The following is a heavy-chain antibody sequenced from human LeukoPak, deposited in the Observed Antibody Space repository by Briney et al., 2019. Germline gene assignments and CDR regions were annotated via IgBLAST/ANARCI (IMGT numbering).Heavy chain of an antibody. CDR1: GYTFTSYA. D-gene: IGHD1-1*01. J-gene: IGHJ6*02. CDR3: ARDRRYGYYYGMDV. CDR2: INTNTGNP. V-gene: IGHV7-4-1*02. Sequence: ASVKVSCEASGYTFTSYAMNWVRQAPGQGLGWMGWINTNTGNPTYAQGFTGRFVFSLDTSVSTAYLQISSLKAEDTAVYYCARDRRYGYYYGMDVWGQGTTVTVSS.